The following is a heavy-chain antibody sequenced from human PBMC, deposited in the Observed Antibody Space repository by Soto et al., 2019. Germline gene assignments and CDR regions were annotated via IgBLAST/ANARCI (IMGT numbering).Heavy chain of an antibody. V-gene: IGHV4-59*01. J-gene: IGHJ4*02. CDR1: GGSISSYY. CDR2: IYYSGST. CDR3: ARGRLSSGSNY. Sequence: SETLSLTCTVSGGSISSYYWSWIRQPPGKGLEWIGYIYYSGSTNYNPSLKSRVTISVDTSKNQFSLKLSSVTAADTAVYYCARGRLSSGSNYWGQGTLVTVSS. D-gene: IGHD3-22*01.